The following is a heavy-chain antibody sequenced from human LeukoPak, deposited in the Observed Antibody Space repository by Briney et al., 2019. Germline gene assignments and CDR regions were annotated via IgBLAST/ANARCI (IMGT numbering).Heavy chain of an antibody. CDR3: ARGDFGIAAAGAFDF. J-gene: IGHJ4*02. CDR2: INPSGGST. Sequence: GASVKVSCKASGYTFTSYYMHWVRQAPGQGLEWMGIINPSGGSTSYAQKFQGRVTMTRDTSTSTVYVELSSLRSEDTAVYYCARGDFGIAAAGAFDFWGQGTLVTVSS. D-gene: IGHD6-13*01. CDR1: GYTFTSYY. V-gene: IGHV1-46*01.